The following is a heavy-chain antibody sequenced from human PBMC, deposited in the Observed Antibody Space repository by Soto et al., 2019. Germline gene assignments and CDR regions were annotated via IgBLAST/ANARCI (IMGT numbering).Heavy chain of an antibody. CDR1: GASISSDTW. Sequence: PSETLSLTCAVSGASISSDTWWSWVRQPPGKGLEWIGEIYHSGATTYNPSLKSRATISVDTSKNQFSLSLSSATAADTAVYYCASLSIADINYYYYYMDVWGKGTTVTVSS. D-gene: IGHD6-6*01. CDR3: ASLSIADINYYYYYMDV. CDR2: IYHSGAT. J-gene: IGHJ6*03. V-gene: IGHV4-4*02.